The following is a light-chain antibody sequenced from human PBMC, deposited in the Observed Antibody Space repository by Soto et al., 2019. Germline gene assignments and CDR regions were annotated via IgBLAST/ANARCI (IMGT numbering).Light chain of an antibody. Sequence: DIQMTQSPSTLSASVGDRVTITCRASQSVKRWLAWYQQKPGRAPKLLIYQASRLESGVPSRFSGSGSGTEGAFGIIGLKPAPVAMDECQDYNGHSSSTFGQGAKVEVK. CDR2: QAS. CDR3: QDYNGHSSST. CDR1: QSVKRW. V-gene: IGKV1-5*03. J-gene: IGKJ1*01.